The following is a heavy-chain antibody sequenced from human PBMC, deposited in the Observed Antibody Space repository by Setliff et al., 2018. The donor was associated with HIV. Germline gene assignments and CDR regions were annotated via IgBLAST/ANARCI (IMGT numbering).Heavy chain of an antibody. D-gene: IGHD2-21*01. CDR1: GGSISSYY. V-gene: IGHV4-4*09. Sequence: PSETLSLTCTVSGGSISSYYWSWIRQPPGKGLEWIGYVYTSGSTNYNPSLKSRVTISVDTSKNKFSLKLRSVTAADTAVYYCARVPVAGANWFDPWGLGTLVTVSS. CDR2: VYTSGST. CDR3: ARVPVAGANWFDP. J-gene: IGHJ5*02.